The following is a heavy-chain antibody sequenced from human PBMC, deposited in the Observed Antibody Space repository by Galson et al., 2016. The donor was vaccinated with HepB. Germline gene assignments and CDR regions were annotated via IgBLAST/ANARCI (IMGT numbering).Heavy chain of an antibody. D-gene: IGHD2-21*01. CDR3: TRGRSGVLVSLFEH. J-gene: IGHJ4*02. V-gene: IGHV6-1*01. Sequence: CAISGDSVSNNGAAWNWIRQSPSRGLEWLGRTYYRTKWYSDSAAFVKGRITVNADTPKNHFSLQLNSVTPEDSAVYYCTRGRSGVLVSLFEHWGRGILVTVSS. CDR2: TYYRTKWYS. CDR1: GDSVSNNGAA.